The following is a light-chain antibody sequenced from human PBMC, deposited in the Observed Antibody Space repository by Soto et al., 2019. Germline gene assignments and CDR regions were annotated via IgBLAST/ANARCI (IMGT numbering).Light chain of an antibody. CDR1: SSKIGAGYD. J-gene: IGLJ1*01. Sequence: QSALTQPPSVSGAPGQRVTLSCTGSSSKIGAGYDVHWYQQLPGTAPKLLIYGNSNRPSGVPDRFSGSKSGTSASLAITGLQAEDEADYYCQSYDGSLSGYVFGTGTKVTVL. CDR2: GNS. V-gene: IGLV1-40*01. CDR3: QSYDGSLSGYV.